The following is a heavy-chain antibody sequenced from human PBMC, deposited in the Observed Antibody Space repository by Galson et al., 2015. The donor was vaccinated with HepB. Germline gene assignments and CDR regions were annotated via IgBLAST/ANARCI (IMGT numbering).Heavy chain of an antibody. CDR1: GGSFSGYY. V-gene: IGHV4-34*01. D-gene: IGHD3-16*01. Sequence: SETLSLTCAVSGGSFSGYYWTWIRQPPGKGLDYIGEINHSGSTNYKSSLKSRVTISVDTSKNQFSLQLRSVTAADTAVYYCARGRKMRQQFTYTYHDYGMDVWGQGTTVTVSS. J-gene: IGHJ6*02. CDR3: ARGRKMRQQFTYTYHDYGMDV. CDR2: INHSGST.